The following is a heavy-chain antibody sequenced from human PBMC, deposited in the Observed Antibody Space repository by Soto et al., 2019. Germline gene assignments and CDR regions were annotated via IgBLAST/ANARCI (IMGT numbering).Heavy chain of an antibody. CDR3: ARSLLRFLEWLAPGAFDI. Sequence: QVQLQESGPGLVKPSQTPSLTCTVSGGSISSGGYYWSWIRQHPGKGLEWIGYIYYSGSTYYNPSLKSRVTISVDTSKNQFSLKLSSVTAADTAVYYCARSLLRFLEWLAPGAFDIWGQGTMVTVSS. D-gene: IGHD3-3*01. CDR2: IYYSGST. CDR1: GGSISSGGYY. V-gene: IGHV4-31*03. J-gene: IGHJ3*02.